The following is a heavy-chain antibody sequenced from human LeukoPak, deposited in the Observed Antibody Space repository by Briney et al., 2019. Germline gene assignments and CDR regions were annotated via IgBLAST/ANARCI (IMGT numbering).Heavy chain of an antibody. CDR1: GFTFSDSW. Sequence: GGSLRLSCVASGFTFSDSWMTWARQAPGKGLEWVANINQGGSEINYLDSVKGRFTISRDSARSSLYLQMSSLRAEDTAVYYCARGHYGMDVWGQGTTVIVSS. CDR3: ARGHYGMDV. J-gene: IGHJ6*02. CDR2: INQGGSEI. V-gene: IGHV3-7*01.